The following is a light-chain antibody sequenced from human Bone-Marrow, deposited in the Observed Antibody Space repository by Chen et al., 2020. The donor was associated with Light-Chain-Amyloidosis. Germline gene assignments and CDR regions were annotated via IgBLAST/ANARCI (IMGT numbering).Light chain of an antibody. CDR3: QVWDRSSDRPV. V-gene: IGLV3-21*03. CDR2: DDR. CDR1: NIGSTS. Sequence: SYVLTQPSSVSVAPGKTATIACGGNNIGSTSVHWYQQTPGQAPLLVVYDDRDRPSGIPELLSGSNSGNTATLTISRFEAGDEADYYCQVWDRSSDRPVFGGGTKLTVL. J-gene: IGLJ3*02.